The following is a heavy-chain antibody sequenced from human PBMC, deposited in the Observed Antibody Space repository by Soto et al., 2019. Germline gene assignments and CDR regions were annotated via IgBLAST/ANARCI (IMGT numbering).Heavy chain of an antibody. CDR1: GGSISSGDYY. Sequence: TLSLTCTVSGGSISSGDYYWSWIRQPPGKGLEWIGYIYYSGSTYYNPSLKSRVTISVDTSKNQFSLKLSSVTAADTAVYYGAREYYDSIGECYLDDWVRGSPVIVSS. J-gene: IGHJ4*02. CDR3: AREYYDSIGECYLDD. D-gene: IGHD3-22*01. CDR2: IYYSGST. V-gene: IGHV4-30-4*01.